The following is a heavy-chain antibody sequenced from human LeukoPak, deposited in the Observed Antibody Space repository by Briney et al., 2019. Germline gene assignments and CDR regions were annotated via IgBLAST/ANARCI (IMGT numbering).Heavy chain of an antibody. CDR3: ARARNDYGDYGDEFDP. Sequence: PGGSLRLSCAASGFTFSGYEMNWVRQAPGKGLEWVSYISSSGSTIYYADSVKGRFTISRDNAKNSLYLQMNSLRAEDTAVYYCARARNDYGDYGDEFDPWGQGTLVTVSS. V-gene: IGHV3-48*03. CDR2: ISSSGSTI. CDR1: GFTFSGYE. J-gene: IGHJ5*02. D-gene: IGHD4-17*01.